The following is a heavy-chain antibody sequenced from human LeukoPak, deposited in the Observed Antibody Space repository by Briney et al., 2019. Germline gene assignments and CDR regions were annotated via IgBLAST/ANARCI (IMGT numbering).Heavy chain of an antibody. CDR1: GGSISSYY. Sequence: SETLSLTCSVSGGSISSYYWNWIRQPPGKGLEWIGYIYYIGSSNYNPSLKSRVTMSVDTSKNQFSLKLSSVTAADTAMYYCAREVADYGGYYYYHYMDVWGKGTTVTISS. CDR3: AREVADYGGYYYYHYMDV. V-gene: IGHV4-59*12. CDR2: IYYIGSS. J-gene: IGHJ6*03. D-gene: IGHD4-23*01.